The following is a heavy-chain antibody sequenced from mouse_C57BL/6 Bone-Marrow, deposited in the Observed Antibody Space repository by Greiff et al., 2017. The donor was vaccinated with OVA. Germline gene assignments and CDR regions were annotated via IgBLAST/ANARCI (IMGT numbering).Heavy chain of an antibody. CDR2: IYPGSGST. Sequence: VQLQHPGAELVKPGASVKMSCKASGYTFTSYWITWVKQRPGQGLEWIGDIYPGSGSTNYNEKFKSKATLTVDTSSSTAYMQLSSLTSEDSAVYYCARSYYYGISYDYWGQGTTLTVSS. CDR1: GYTFTSYW. D-gene: IGHD1-1*01. V-gene: IGHV1-55*01. J-gene: IGHJ2*01. CDR3: ARSYYYGISYDY.